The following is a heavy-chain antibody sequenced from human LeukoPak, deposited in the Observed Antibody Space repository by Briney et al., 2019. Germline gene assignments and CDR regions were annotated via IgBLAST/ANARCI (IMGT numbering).Heavy chain of an antibody. D-gene: IGHD3-10*01. Sequence: SQTLFLTCTFSGASISTGGYYWTWIRQPPGGGLEWIGYIYYTGSIDYNPSLKSRLTISLDKSKNQFSLKLSSVTAADTAIFYCARDLSYYFGSGTSALDVWGQGTAVTVSS. J-gene: IGHJ6*02. CDR1: GASISTGGYY. V-gene: IGHV4-31*03. CDR2: IYYTGSI. CDR3: ARDLSYYFGSGTSALDV.